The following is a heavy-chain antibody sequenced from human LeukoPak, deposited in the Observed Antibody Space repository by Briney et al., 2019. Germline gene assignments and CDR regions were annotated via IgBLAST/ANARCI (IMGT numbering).Heavy chain of an antibody. D-gene: IGHD6-19*01. CDR1: GYTFTSYG. CDR3: ARDGNIAVAGQLGY. J-gene: IGHJ4*02. CDR2: ISAYNDNT. Sequence: GASVKVSCKASGYTFTSYGISWVRQAPGQGLEWMGWISAYNDNTNYAQKLQGRVIMTTDTPTGTAYMELRNLRSDDTAMYYCARDGNIAVAGQLGYWGQGTLVTVSS. V-gene: IGHV1-18*01.